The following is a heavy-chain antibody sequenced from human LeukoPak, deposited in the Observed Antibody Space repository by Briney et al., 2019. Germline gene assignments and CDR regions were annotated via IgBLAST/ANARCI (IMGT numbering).Heavy chain of an antibody. Sequence: SETLSLTCTVSGGSISSNYWGWIRQPPGKGLEWIGYIYYSGSTNYNPSLKSRVTISVDTSKNQFSLKLTSVTAADTAVYYCGRGYGPNSSGWDSWGQGTLVTVSS. J-gene: IGHJ4*02. D-gene: IGHD6-19*01. V-gene: IGHV4-59*01. CDR2: IYYSGST. CDR1: GGSISSNY. CDR3: GRGYGPNSSGWDS.